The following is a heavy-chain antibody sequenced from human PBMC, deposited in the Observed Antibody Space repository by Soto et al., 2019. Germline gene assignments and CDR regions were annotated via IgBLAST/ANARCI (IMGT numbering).Heavy chain of an antibody. J-gene: IGHJ5*02. CDR2: INHSGST. Sequence: PSETLSLTCAVYGGSFSGYYWSWIRQPPGKGLEWIGEINHSGSTNYNPSLKSRVTISVDTSKNQFSLKLSSVTAADTAVYYCARTLGLAWFDPWGQGTLVTVSS. CDR3: ARTLGLAWFDP. CDR1: GGSFSGYY. D-gene: IGHD1-26*01. V-gene: IGHV4-34*01.